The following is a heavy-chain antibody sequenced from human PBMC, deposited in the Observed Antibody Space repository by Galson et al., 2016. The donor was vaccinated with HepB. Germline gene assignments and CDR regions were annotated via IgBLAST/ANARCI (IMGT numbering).Heavy chain of an antibody. CDR3: ARGLGYDDGMDV. Sequence: SVKVSCKAFGGSFSSHAISWVRQAPGQGLEWMGGIIPTVDTAKYAQKFQGRVTITADESTTTIYMDVSSLGYEDTAVYYCARGLGYDDGMDVWGQGTTVTVSS. CDR2: IIPTVDTA. D-gene: IGHD5-12*01. CDR1: GGSFSSHA. J-gene: IGHJ6*02. V-gene: IGHV1-69*13.